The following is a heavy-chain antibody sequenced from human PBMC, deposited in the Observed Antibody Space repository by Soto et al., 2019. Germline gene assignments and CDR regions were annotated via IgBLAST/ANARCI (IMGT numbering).Heavy chain of an antibody. D-gene: IGHD1-26*01. CDR3: ARVPPDMMGSTEYFDY. CDR2: IYGGATS. V-gene: IGHV3-66*01. Sequence: GGSLRLSCAASGFTVSSYYMSWVRQAPGKGLEWVSVIYGGATSYYADSVEGRFTISRDNSKNTLYLQMNSLRAEDTAVYFCARVPPDMMGSTEYFDYWGQGTLVTVS. CDR1: GFTVSSYY. J-gene: IGHJ4*02.